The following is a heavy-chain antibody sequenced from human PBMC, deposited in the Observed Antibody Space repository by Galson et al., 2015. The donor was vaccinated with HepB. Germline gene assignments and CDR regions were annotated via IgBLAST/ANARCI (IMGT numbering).Heavy chain of an antibody. CDR3: ARGGFGEDYYYYGMDV. Sequence: SVKVSCKASGYTFTSYYMHWVRQAPGQGLEWMGIINPSGGSTSYAQKFQGRVTMTRDTSTSTVYMELSSLRSEDTAVYYCARGGFGEDYYYYGMDVWGQGTTVTVSS. J-gene: IGHJ6*02. V-gene: IGHV1-46*01. D-gene: IGHD3-10*01. CDR1: GYTFTSYY. CDR2: INPSGGST.